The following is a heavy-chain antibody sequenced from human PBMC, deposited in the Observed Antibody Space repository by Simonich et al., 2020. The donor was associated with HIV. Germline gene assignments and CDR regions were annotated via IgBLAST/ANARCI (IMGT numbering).Heavy chain of an antibody. CDR3: AKDRYYNFWSGYYDY. V-gene: IGHV3-23*01. CDR1: GFTFSSYA. Sequence: EVQLLESGGGLVQPGGSLRLSCAASGFTFSSYAMSWVRQAPGKGLEWGSASGGSGGSTYYADSVKGRFTISRDNSKNTLYLQMNSLRAEDTAVYYCAKDRYYNFWSGYYDYWGQGTLVTVSS. J-gene: IGHJ4*02. CDR2: SGGSGGST. D-gene: IGHD3-3*01.